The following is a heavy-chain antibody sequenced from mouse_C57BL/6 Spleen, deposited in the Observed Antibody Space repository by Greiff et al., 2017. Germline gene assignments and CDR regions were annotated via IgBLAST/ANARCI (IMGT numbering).Heavy chain of an antibody. V-gene: IGHV1-50*01. CDR2: IAPSDSYT. J-gene: IGHJ3*01. CDR3: ARELYINQGLAY. CDR1: GYTFTSYW. Sequence: QVQLQQPGAELVKPGASVKLSCKASGYTFTSYWMQWVNQRPGQGLEWIGEIAPSDSYTNYNQKFKGKATLTVDTSSSTAYMQLSSLTSEDSAVDYCARELYINQGLAYWGQGTLVTVSA. D-gene: IGHD1-3*01.